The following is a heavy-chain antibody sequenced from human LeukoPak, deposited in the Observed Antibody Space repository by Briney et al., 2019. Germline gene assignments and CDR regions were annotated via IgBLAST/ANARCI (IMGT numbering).Heavy chain of an antibody. CDR1: GFTFSGYA. CDR3: AKRESYSGEFDY. CDR2: ISGSGGST. Sequence: GGSLRLSCAASGFTFSGYAMSWVRQAPGKGLEWVSAISGSGGSTYYADSVKGRFTISRDNSKNTLYLQMNSLRAEDTAVYYCAKRESYSGEFDYRGQGTLVTVSS. J-gene: IGHJ4*02. V-gene: IGHV3-23*01. D-gene: IGHD1-26*01.